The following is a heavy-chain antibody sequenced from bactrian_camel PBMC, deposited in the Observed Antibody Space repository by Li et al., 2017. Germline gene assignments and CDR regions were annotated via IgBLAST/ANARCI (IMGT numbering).Heavy chain of an antibody. J-gene: IGHJ4*01. Sequence: MAWFREVAGKEREGVATIDGDGQIYYSNSVKGRFSVSRDDAKTWLYLQMNNLKPEDTAIYYCGASVVCGSASYTEHNFVGQGTQVTVS. CDR2: IDGDGQI. V-gene: IGHV3S55*01. D-gene: IGHD2*01.